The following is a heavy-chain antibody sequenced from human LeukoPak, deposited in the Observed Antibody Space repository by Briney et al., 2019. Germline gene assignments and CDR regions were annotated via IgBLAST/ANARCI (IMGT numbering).Heavy chain of an antibody. CDR1: GGSISSYY. V-gene: IGHV4-59*08. Sequence: SETLSLTCTVSGGSISSYYWSWIRQPPGKGLEWIGYIHYSGSTNYNPSLKSRVTISVDTSKNQFSLKLSSVTAADTAVYYCARLQVYDSSGYYVDYWGQGTLVTVSS. CDR3: ARLQVYDSSGYYVDY. D-gene: IGHD3-22*01. CDR2: IHYSGST. J-gene: IGHJ4*02.